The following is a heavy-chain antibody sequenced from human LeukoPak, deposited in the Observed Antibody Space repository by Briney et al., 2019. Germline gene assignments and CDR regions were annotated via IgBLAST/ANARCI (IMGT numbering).Heavy chain of an antibody. CDR1: GYTFTGYY. J-gene: IGHJ4*02. V-gene: IGHV1-2*06. D-gene: IGHD4-17*01. CDR3: ARDSYGDYDY. Sequence: GASVKVSCKDSGYTFTGYYMHWVRQAPGQGLEWMGRINPNSGGTNYAQKFQGRVTMTRATSISTAYMELSRLRSDDTAVYYCARDSYGDYDYWGQGTLVTVSS. CDR2: INPNSGGT.